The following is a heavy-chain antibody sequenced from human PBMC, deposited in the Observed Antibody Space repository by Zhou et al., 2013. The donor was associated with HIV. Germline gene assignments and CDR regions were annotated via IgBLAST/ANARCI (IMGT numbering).Heavy chain of an antibody. CDR2: IIPIFGTA. V-gene: IGHV1-69*05. J-gene: IGHJ2*01. D-gene: IGHD2-21*02. CDR3: AREGEGPGGNSVWYFDL. Sequence: QVQLVQSGAEVKKPGSSVKVSCKASGGTFSSYAISWVRQAPGQGLEWMGGIIPIFGTANYAQKFQGRVTITTDESTSTAYMELSSLRSEDTAVYYCAREGEGPGGNSVWYFDLWGRGTLVTVSS. CDR1: GGTFSSYA.